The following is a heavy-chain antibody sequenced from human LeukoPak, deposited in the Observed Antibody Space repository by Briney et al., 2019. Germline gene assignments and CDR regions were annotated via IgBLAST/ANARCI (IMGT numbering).Heavy chain of an antibody. CDR2: IKQDGSEK. V-gene: IGHV3-7*01. CDR1: GFTFSSYA. Sequence: PGGSLRLSCAASGFTFSSYAMSWVRQAPGKGLEWVANIKQDGSEKYYVDSVKGRFTISRDNAKNSLYLQMNSLRAEDTAVYYCAREPTTRVVTPRSDYWGQGTLVTVSS. J-gene: IGHJ4*02. CDR3: AREPTTRVVTPRSDY. D-gene: IGHD4-23*01.